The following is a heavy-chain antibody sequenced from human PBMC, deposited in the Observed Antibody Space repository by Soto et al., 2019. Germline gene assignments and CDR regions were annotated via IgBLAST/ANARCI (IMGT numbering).Heavy chain of an antibody. J-gene: IGHJ4*02. Sequence: LRLSCAASGFTFRNNVLSWVRQAPGKGLDWVSGITGSGRDTYYADSVKGRFTISRDNSKNMVFLQMNSLRAEDTALYYCAKNGLDNSPSAIDSWGPGTLVPVSS. CDR2: ITGSGRDT. CDR1: GFTFRNNV. D-gene: IGHD2-8*01. CDR3: AKNGLDNSPSAIDS. V-gene: IGHV3-23*01.